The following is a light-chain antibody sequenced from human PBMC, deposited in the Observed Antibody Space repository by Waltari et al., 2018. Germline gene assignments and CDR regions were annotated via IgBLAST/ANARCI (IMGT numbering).Light chain of an antibody. CDR1: QGISSW. V-gene: IGKV1-12*01. CDR3: QQANSFPWT. Sequence: IQMTQSPSSVSEPVGDRVPITCRASQGISSWLAWYQQKPGKAPRLLIYAASALQSGVPSRFSGSGSELHFTLTINNLQPEDFATYYCQQANSFPWTFGQGTKVEIK. CDR2: AAS. J-gene: IGKJ1*01.